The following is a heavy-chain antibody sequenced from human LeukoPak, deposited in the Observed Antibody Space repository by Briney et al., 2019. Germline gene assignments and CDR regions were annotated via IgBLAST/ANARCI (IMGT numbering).Heavy chain of an antibody. V-gene: IGHV4-39*07. CDR1: GGSISSSSYY. D-gene: IGHD3-22*01. CDR3: ASSITMIVAGIRDAFDI. CDR2: IYYSGST. Sequence: SETLSLTCTVSGGSISSSSYYWGWIRQPPGKGLEWIGSIYYSGSTNYNPSLKSRVTISVDTSKNQFSLKLSSVTAADTAVYYCASSITMIVAGIRDAFDIWGQGTMVTVSS. J-gene: IGHJ3*02.